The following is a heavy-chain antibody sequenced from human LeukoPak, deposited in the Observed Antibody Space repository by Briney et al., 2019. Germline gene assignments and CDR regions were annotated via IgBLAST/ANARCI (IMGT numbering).Heavy chain of an antibody. D-gene: IGHD3/OR15-3a*01. V-gene: IGHV3-53*01. CDR3: ARADGTGGPYDY. CDR1: GFTVSSNY. Sequence: PGGSLRLSCAVSGFTVSSNYMSWVRQAPGKELEWVSVIYSDGTTYYADSVKGRFTISRDYSKNTLFLQMNSLRAEDTAIYYCARADGTGGPYDYWGQGTLVTVSS. J-gene: IGHJ4*02. CDR2: IYSDGTT.